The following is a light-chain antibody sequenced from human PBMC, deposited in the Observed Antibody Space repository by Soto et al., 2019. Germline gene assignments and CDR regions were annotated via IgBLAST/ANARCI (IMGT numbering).Light chain of an antibody. CDR1: SSNIGSNY. V-gene: IGLV1-47*02. CDR3: AAWDDSLSGGV. Sequence: QSVLTQPPSASGTPGQRVTISCSGSSSNIGSNYVYWHQQLPGTAPKLLIYSNNQRHSGVPDRFSGSKSGTSASLAISGLRSEDEADDYCAAWDDSLSGGVFGGGTELTVL. J-gene: IGLJ3*02. CDR2: SNN.